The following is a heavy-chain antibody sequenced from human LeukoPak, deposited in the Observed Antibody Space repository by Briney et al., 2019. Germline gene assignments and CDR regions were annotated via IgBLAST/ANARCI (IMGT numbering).Heavy chain of an antibody. Sequence: PGGSLRLSCAASGYTFSSYAMTWVRQAPGKGLEWVSAISGSGGGTYYADSVKGRFTISRDNSKNTLFLQMNSLRVEDTAIYYCAANSGSYRIDDYWGQGTLVTVSS. J-gene: IGHJ4*02. CDR3: AANSGSYRIDDY. CDR2: ISGSGGGT. D-gene: IGHD1-26*01. V-gene: IGHV3-23*01. CDR1: GYTFSSYA.